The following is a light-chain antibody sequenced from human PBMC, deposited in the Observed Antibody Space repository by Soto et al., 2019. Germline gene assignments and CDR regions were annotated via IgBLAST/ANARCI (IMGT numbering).Light chain of an antibody. J-gene: IGKJ1*01. CDR1: QSISKY. CDR2: DPS. Sequence: DIQMTQSPSTLYVFVGDRVTITCRARQSISKYLGGYQQKPGKAPNLLIYDPSILESRVPSRFSGSGSGTEFSLTISSLQADDFATYYCQRYKSYTSWTFGQGTKVEI. CDR3: QRYKSYTSWT. V-gene: IGKV1-5*01.